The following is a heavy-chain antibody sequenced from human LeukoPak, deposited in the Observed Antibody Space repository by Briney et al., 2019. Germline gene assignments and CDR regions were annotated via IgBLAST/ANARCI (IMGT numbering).Heavy chain of an antibody. D-gene: IGHD6-13*01. V-gene: IGHV1-18*01. J-gene: IGHJ4*02. CDR1: GYTFTSYG. CDR2: ISAYNGNT. Sequence: ASVKVSCKASGYTFTSYGISWVRQAPGQGLEWMGWISAYNGNTNYAQKLQGRVTMTTDTSTSTAYMELRSLRSDDTAVYYCARDSWSSSWTSYFDYWGQGTLVTVSS. CDR3: ARDSWSSSWTSYFDY.